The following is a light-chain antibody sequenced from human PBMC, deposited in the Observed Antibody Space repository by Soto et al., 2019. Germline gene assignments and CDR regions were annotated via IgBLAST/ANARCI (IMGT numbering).Light chain of an antibody. CDR1: QSISSC. V-gene: IGKV1-5*01. CDR2: DAS. Sequence: DIQMTYSPSTLSASVGDRVTISCRSSQSISSCLAWYQQKPGKAPKLLIYDASSLESGVPSRFSGSGSGTEFTLTISSLQPDDFETYYCQQYNSDSWTFGQGTKVDIK. CDR3: QQYNSDSWT. J-gene: IGKJ1*01.